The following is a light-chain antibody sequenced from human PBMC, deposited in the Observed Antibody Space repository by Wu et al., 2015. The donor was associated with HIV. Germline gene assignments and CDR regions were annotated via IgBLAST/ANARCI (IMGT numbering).Light chain of an antibody. J-gene: IGKJ3*01. Sequence: EIVMTQSPAILSVSPGERGTLFCRATQSVSSNLAWYQQKPGQAPRLLIYDASTRAAGIPGRFSGSGSGTDFSLTISRLEPEDFAVYYCHQYGRSPPFTFGPGTKVXIK. CDR3: HQYGRSPPFT. V-gene: IGKV3-20*01. CDR2: DAS. CDR1: QSVSSN.